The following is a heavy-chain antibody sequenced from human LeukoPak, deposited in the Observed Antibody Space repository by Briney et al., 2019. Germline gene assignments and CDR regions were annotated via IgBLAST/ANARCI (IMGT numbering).Heavy chain of an antibody. CDR2: FDPEDGET. Sequence: ASVKVSCKVSGYTLTELSMHWVRQAPGKGLEWMGGFDPEDGETIYAQKFQGRVTMTEDTSTDTAYMELSSLRSEDTAVYYCATDLPYYYDSSGYYSNYWGQGTLVTVSS. CDR1: GYTLTELS. V-gene: IGHV1-24*01. CDR3: ATDLPYYYDSSGYYSNY. D-gene: IGHD3-22*01. J-gene: IGHJ4*02.